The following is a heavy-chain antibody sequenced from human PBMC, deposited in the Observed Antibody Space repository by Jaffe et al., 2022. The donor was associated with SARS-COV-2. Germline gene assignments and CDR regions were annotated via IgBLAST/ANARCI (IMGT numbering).Heavy chain of an antibody. J-gene: IGHJ5*02. D-gene: IGHD2-8*01. CDR1: GFTFSSYW. CDR3: ARGFDGMYFGWFDP. CDR2: INSDGSIT. V-gene: IGHV3-74*01. Sequence: EVQLVESGGGLVQPGGSLRVSCAASGFTFSSYWMHWVREVPGKGLVWVSRINSDGSITTYADSVKGRFTISRDNAKNTLYLQMNSLRAEDTAVYYCARGFDGMYFGWFDPWGQGTLVTVSS.